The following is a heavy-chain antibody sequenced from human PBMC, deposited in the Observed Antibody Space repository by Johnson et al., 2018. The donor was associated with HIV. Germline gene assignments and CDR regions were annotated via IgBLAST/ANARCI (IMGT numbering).Heavy chain of an antibody. D-gene: IGHD3-10*01. CDR3: ARGRIYGAFAFDI. V-gene: IGHV3-30*04. CDR1: EFTFSSYA. CDR2: ISYDGSNK. Sequence: VQLVESGGGLIQPGGSLRLSCAASEFTFSSYAMHWVRQAPGKGLEWVAVISYDGSNKYYADSVKGRFTISRDNAKHSLYLQMNSLRAEDTAVYYCARGRIYGAFAFDIWGQGTMVTVSS. J-gene: IGHJ3*02.